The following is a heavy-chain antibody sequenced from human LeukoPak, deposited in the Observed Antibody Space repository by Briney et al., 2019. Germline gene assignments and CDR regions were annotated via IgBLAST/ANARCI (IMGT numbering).Heavy chain of an antibody. V-gene: IGHV4-38-2*02. J-gene: IGHJ4*02. Sequence: KSSETLSLTCTVSGYSISSGYYWGWIRQPAGKGLEWIGRIYTSGSTYYNPSLKSRVTMSVDTSKNRISLKLSSVTAADTAIYYCARDSYYWGQGTLVTVSS. CDR1: GYSISSGYY. CDR3: ARDSYY. CDR2: IYTSGST.